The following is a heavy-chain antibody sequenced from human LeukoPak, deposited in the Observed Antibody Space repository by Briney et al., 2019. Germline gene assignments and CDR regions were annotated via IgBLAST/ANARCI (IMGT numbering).Heavy chain of an antibody. CDR3: TRDXYSXSPTXYNGMDX. J-gene: IGHJ6*02. Sequence: KPGGSLRLSCAAXGXXXTXXXXXXXXXXXXXXLXXVXXMSGXXGXXHXAXSXKGXFTISXDNAKSSLYLQMISLRAEDTAVYXCTRDXYSXSPTXYNGMDXWGQGAAVTVSS. CDR1: GXXXTXXX. CDR2: MSGXXGXX. V-gene: IGHV3-21*01. D-gene: IGHD6-13*01.